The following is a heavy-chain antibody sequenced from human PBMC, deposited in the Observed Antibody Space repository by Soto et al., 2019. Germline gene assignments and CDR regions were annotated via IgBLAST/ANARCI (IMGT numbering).Heavy chain of an antibody. Sequence: SQTLSLTCAISGDSVSSNSAAWNWIRQSPSRGLEWLGRTYYRSKWYNDYAVSVKSRITINPDTSKNQFSLQLNSVTPEDTALYYCARGRYSSGWYPYYFDYWGQGTLVTVSS. CDR3: ARGRYSSGWYPYYFDY. CDR1: GDSVSSNSAA. CDR2: TYYRSKWYN. J-gene: IGHJ4*02. D-gene: IGHD6-19*01. V-gene: IGHV6-1*01.